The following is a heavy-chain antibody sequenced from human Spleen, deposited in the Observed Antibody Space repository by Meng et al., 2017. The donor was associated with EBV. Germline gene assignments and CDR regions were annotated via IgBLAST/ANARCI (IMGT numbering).Heavy chain of an antibody. Sequence: QDQLVQLGAEVKKPGASVKVSCKASGYTFNTYAIHWVRQAPGQRPEWMGWIDCGNGNTRYSRKFQDRVTMTTDTYASTAYMELSSLRSEDTAIYYCARALGYCSSTTCYAEGGWFDPWGQGTLVTVSS. J-gene: IGHJ5*02. CDR1: GYTFNTYA. CDR2: IDCGNGNT. D-gene: IGHD2-2*01. V-gene: IGHV1-3*01. CDR3: ARALGYCSSTTCYAEGGWFDP.